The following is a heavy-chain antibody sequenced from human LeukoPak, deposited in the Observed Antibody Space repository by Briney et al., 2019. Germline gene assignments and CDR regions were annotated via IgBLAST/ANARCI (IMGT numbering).Heavy chain of an antibody. CDR3: ARGSSGYSSGWIDY. V-gene: IGHV1-69*05. CDR1: GGTFNSYA. CDR2: IIAIFGTA. D-gene: IGHD6-19*01. Sequence: SVKVSCKASGGTFNSYAISWVRQAPGEGGEWMGGIIAIFGTAKYVQKFQGRDTITTEESTSTEYMELSRLRDEDTAVYYCARGSSGYSSGWIDYWGQGTLVTVSS. J-gene: IGHJ4*02.